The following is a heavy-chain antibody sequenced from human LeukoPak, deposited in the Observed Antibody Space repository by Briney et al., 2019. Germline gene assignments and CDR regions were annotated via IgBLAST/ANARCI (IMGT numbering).Heavy chain of an antibody. CDR3: AGFLLVSVPHDTIDL. Sequence: PSETLSLTCTISGVSMSRYFWTWIRQPAGKGLEWVGRISTSGTTNYNPSLKSRVTMSLDTSKSQLPLRLTSVTTADTALYYCAGFLLVSVPHDTIDLWGQGTMVTVSS. D-gene: IGHD2/OR15-2a*01. J-gene: IGHJ3*01. CDR1: GVSMSRYF. CDR2: ISTSGTT. V-gene: IGHV4-4*07.